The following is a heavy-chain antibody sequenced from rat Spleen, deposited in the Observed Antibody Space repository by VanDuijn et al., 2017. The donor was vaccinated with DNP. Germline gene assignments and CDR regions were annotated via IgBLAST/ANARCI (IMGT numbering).Heavy chain of an antibody. V-gene: IGHV5S23*01. CDR2: ISPSGGST. CDR1: GFTFSDYD. CDR3: ARYITGIVFDY. D-gene: IGHD1-6*01. Sequence: EVQLVESGGGVVQPGNSLKLSCAASGFTFSDYDMAWVRQAPPKGLEWVTAISPSGGSTYYRDSVKGRFTVSRDNTQSSLYLQMDSLRSEDTATYYCARYITGIVFDYWGQGVMVTVSS. J-gene: IGHJ2*01.